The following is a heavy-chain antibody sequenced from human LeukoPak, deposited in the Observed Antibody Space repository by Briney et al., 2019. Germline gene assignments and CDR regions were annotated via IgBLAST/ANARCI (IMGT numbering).Heavy chain of an antibody. Sequence: SETPSLTCTVSGASISSYTWSWIRQPAGKGLEWTGRMFASGSTNYNPSLKSRVTMSVDTSKNQFSLKLSSVTAADTAVYYCARYGSSSGPYYFDYWGRGALVTVSS. D-gene: IGHD6-6*01. CDR3: ARYGSSSGPYYFDY. CDR1: GASISSYT. V-gene: IGHV4-4*07. CDR2: MFASGST. J-gene: IGHJ4*02.